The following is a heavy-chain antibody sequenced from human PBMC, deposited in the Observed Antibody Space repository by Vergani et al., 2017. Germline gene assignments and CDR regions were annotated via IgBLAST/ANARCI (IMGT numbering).Heavy chain of an antibody. CDR1: GFTFSDYY. D-gene: IGHD2-15*01. CDR3: AGRRRAAGMDDFYYYYYMDV. Sequence: QVQLVESGGGLVKPGGSLRLSCAASGFTFSDYYMSWIRQAPGKGLEWVSYISSSGSTIYYADSVKGRFTISRDNAKNSLYLQMNSLRAEDTAVYYCAGRRRAAGMDDFYYYYYMDVWGKGTTVTVSS. J-gene: IGHJ6*03. V-gene: IGHV3-11*01. CDR2: ISSSGSTI.